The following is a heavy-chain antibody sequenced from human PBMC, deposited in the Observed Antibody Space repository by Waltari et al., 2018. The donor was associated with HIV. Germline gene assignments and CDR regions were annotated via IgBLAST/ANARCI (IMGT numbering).Heavy chain of an antibody. CDR1: GGSISSYY. Sequence: QVQLEESGPGLVKPSETLSLTCTVSGGSISSYYWSWIRLPAGKGLEWIVRIYTSGSTNYTPSLKGRVPLSVDTSMNQFSLKLSSVTAADTAVYYCARGLRLGELSLYKYAFDIWGQGTMVTVSS. CDR3: ARGLRLGELSLYKYAFDI. CDR2: IYTSGST. J-gene: IGHJ3*02. D-gene: IGHD3-16*02. V-gene: IGHV4-4*07.